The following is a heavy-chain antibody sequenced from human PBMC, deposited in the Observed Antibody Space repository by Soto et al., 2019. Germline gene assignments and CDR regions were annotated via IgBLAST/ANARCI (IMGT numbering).Heavy chain of an antibody. V-gene: IGHV3-30-3*01. CDR3: ARDYSPRGTPNLEPLYYFDY. CDR1: GFTFSSYA. D-gene: IGHD3-3*01. CDR2: ISYDGSNK. Sequence: SLRLSCAASGFTFSSYAMHWVRQAPGKGLEWVAVISYDGSNKYYADSVKGRFTISRDNSKNTLYLQMNSLRAEDTAVYYCARDYSPRGTPNLEPLYYFDYWGQGTLVTVSS. J-gene: IGHJ4*02.